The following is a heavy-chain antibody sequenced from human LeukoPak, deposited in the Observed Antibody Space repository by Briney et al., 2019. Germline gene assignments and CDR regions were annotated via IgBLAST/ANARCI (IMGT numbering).Heavy chain of an antibody. Sequence: SETLSLTCAVSGGSISSSSGNCWTWVRQPPGKGLEWIGEIYHSGSTNYNPSLKSRVTMLLDKSKNQFSLKLSSVTAADTAVYYCAISGSYFDAFDIWGQGTMVTVSS. CDR2: IYHSGST. CDR1: GGSISSSSGNC. J-gene: IGHJ3*02. V-gene: IGHV4-4*02. CDR3: AISGSYFDAFDI. D-gene: IGHD1-26*01.